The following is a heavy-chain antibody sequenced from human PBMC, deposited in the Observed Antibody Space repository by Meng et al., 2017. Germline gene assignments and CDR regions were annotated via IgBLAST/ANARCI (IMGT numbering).Heavy chain of an antibody. J-gene: IGHJ2*01. V-gene: IGHV4-34*01. Sequence: QVQLQRWGPGLLEPSETLSLTCAVDGGSFSGYYWSWIRQPPGKGLEWIGEINHSGSTNYNPSLKSRVTISVDTSKNQFSLKLSSVTAADTAVYYCASDNYYDSSGYSYWYFDLWGRGTLVTVSS. CDR1: GGSFSGYY. CDR2: INHSGST. CDR3: ASDNYYDSSGYSYWYFDL. D-gene: IGHD3-22*01.